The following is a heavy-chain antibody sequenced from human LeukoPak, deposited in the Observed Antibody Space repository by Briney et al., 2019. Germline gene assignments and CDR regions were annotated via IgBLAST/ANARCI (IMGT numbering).Heavy chain of an antibody. J-gene: IGHJ4*02. CDR1: GGSISSSSYY. D-gene: IGHD3-10*01. CDR3: ARLIRLVTLVRGVINPFDY. Sequence: SETLSLTCTVSGGSISSSSYYWGWIRHPPGKGLEWIGSIYYSGSTYYNPSLKSRVTISVDTSNNQFSLKLSSVIAGDTAVYYCARLIRLVTLVRGVINPFDYWGQGTLVTVSS. V-gene: IGHV4-39*01. CDR2: IYYSGST.